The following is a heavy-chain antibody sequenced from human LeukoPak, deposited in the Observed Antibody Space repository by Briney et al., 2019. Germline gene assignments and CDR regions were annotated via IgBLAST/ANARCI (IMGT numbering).Heavy chain of an antibody. Sequence: SETLSLTCTVSGGSISSSSYYWGWSRQPPGKGLEWIGSIYYSGSTYYNPSLKSRVTISVDTSKNQFSLKLTSVTAADTAVYYCARRPDIAVAGIYFDYYGMGVWGQGTTVTVSS. CDR1: GGSISSSSYY. J-gene: IGHJ6*02. CDR3: ARRPDIAVAGIYFDYYGMGV. V-gene: IGHV4-39*01. CDR2: IYYSGST. D-gene: IGHD6-19*01.